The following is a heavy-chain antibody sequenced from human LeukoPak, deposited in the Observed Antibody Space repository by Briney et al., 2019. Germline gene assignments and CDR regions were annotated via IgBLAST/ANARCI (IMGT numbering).Heavy chain of an antibody. Sequence: SETLSLTCTVSGGSISSYYWSWIGQPPGKGLEWIGYIYYSGSTNYNPSLKSRVTISVDTSKNQFSLKLSSATAADTAVYYCARIAVAEGFDPWGQGTLVTVSS. D-gene: IGHD6-19*01. V-gene: IGHV4-59*01. CDR2: IYYSGST. CDR1: GGSISSYY. CDR3: ARIAVAEGFDP. J-gene: IGHJ5*02.